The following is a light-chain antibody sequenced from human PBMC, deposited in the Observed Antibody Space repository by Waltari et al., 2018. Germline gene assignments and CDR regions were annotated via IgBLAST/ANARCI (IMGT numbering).Light chain of an antibody. J-gene: IGLJ1*01. CDR1: SSDVGAYKF. V-gene: IGLV2-14*03. CDR2: DVS. CDR3: NSYASSNAHV. Sequence: QSALTQPTSVSGSPGQSITISCTGTSSDVGAYKFVPWYQQRPGKSPKLMIFDVSERPSGISPRFSGSKSGNTAFLTISGLRAEDEADYYCNSYASSNAHVFGTGTRVTV.